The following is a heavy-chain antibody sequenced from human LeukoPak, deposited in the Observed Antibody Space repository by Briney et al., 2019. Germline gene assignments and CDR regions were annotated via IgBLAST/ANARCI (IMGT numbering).Heavy chain of an antibody. V-gene: IGHV3-48*02. CDR3: AKDRGSSSCLDY. CDR2: ISHTSDAI. Sequence: GGSLRLSCAASGFTFSTYGMNWVRQAPGKGLEWVSYISHTSDAIYYPDSVKGRFTISRDNAKNSLYLQMNSLRDEDTAVYYCAKDRGSSSCLDYWGQGTLVTVSS. CDR1: GFTFSTYG. D-gene: IGHD6-13*01. J-gene: IGHJ4*02.